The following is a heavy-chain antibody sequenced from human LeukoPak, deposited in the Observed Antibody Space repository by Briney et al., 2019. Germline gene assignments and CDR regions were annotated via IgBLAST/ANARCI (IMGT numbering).Heavy chain of an antibody. CDR2: IYYSGST. Sequence: SETLSLTCTVSGGSISSYYWSWIRQPPGKGLEWIGYIYYSGSTKYNPSLKSRVTTSVDTSKNQVSLKLSSVTAADTAVYYCARGPDSSGYYPFDYWGQGTQVTVSS. D-gene: IGHD3-22*01. J-gene: IGHJ4*02. V-gene: IGHV4-59*01. CDR1: GGSISSYY. CDR3: ARGPDSSGYYPFDY.